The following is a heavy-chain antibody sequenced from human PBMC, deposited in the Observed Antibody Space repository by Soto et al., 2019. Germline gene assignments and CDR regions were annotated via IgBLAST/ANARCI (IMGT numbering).Heavy chain of an antibody. CDR2: IDPSDSYT. V-gene: IGHV5-10-1*01. D-gene: IGHD2-2*01. J-gene: IGHJ6*02. CDR1: GYSFTSYW. Sequence: PEESLKISCKGSGYSFTSYWISWVRQMPGKGLEWMGRIDPSDSYTNYSPSFQGHVTISADKSISTAYLQWSSLKASDTAMYYCARLDCSSTSCYYYYGMDVWGQGTTVTVSS. CDR3: ARLDCSSTSCYYYYGMDV.